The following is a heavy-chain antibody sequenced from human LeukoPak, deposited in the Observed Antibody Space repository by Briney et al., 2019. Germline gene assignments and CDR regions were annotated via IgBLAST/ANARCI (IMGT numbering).Heavy chain of an antibody. CDR1: GYTFTGYY. CDR2: INPNSGGT. V-gene: IGHV1-2*02. Sequence: ASVKVSCKASGYTFTGYYMHWVRQAPGQGLEWMGWINPNSGGTNYAQKFQGRVTMTRDTSISTAYMELSRLRSDGTAVYYCARVGSSSSQTFDYWGQGTQVTVSS. CDR3: ARVGSSSSQTFDY. J-gene: IGHJ4*02. D-gene: IGHD6-6*01.